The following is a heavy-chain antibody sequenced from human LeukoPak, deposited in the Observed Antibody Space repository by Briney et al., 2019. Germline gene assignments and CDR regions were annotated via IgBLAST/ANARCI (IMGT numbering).Heavy chain of an antibody. V-gene: IGHV3-11*01. CDR3: ARERAIESLRPYYFDY. CDR2: ISSSGSTI. D-gene: IGHD2/OR15-2a*01. J-gene: IGHJ4*02. Sequence: PGGSLRLSCAASGFTFSDYYMSWIRQAPGKGLEWISYISSSGSTIYYAYSVEGRFTSSRANARNSLYLQRNSLRADDTAVYYCARERAIESLRPYYFDYWGQGPLVTVSS. CDR1: GFTFSDYY.